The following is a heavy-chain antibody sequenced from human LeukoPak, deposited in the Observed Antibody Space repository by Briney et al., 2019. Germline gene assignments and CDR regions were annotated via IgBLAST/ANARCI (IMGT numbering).Heavy chain of an antibody. CDR1: GFTFSNYW. Sequence: SGGFLRLSCAASGFTFSNYWMYWVRQAPGKGLVWVSRINSDGSSTSYADSVKGRFTISRDNAKNTLYLQMNSLRAEDTAVYYCARDEYSYGYLGYWGQATLVTVSS. V-gene: IGHV3-74*01. D-gene: IGHD5-18*01. J-gene: IGHJ4*02. CDR3: ARDEYSYGYLGY. CDR2: INSDGSST.